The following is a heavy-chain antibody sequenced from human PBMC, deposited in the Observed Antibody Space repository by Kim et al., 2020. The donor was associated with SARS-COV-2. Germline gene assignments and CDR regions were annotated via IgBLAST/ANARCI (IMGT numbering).Heavy chain of an antibody. CDR3: ARDQDTTMVRDYYYYGMDV. Sequence: GGSLRLSCAASGFTFSSYSMNWVRQAPGKGLEWVSSISSSSSYIYYADSVKGRFTISRDNAKNSLYLQMNSLRAEDTAVYYCARDQDTTMVRDYYYYGMDVWGQGTPVTVSS. CDR2: ISSSSSYI. CDR1: GFTFSSYS. D-gene: IGHD3-10*01. J-gene: IGHJ6*02. V-gene: IGHV3-21*01.